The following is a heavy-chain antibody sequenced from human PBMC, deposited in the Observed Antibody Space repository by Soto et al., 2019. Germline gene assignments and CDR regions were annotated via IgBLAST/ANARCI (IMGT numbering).Heavy chain of an antibody. CDR3: VRGLGNSDY. Sequence: GGSLRLSCAASGFTFSSYWVHWVRQAPGEGLVWISFIDTYGTDTKYADSVKGRFTTSRDNAKNTLYLLMNSLRAEDTAVYYCVRGLGNSDYWGQGTLVTVSS. J-gene: IGHJ4*02. CDR1: GFTFSSYW. D-gene: IGHD1-7*01. V-gene: IGHV3-74*03. CDR2: IDTYGTDT.